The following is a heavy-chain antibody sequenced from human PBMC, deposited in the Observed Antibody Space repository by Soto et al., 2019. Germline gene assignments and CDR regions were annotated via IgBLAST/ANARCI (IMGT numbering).Heavy chain of an antibody. D-gene: IGHD1-26*01. V-gene: IGHV4-31*03. J-gene: IGHJ4*02. Sequence: TLSLTCTVSVGSISSGSYHWSWIRQHPGKGLEWIGNIYYSGSSYYNPSLKSRATISIDTSKDQFSLRLGSVTAADTAVYYCARVEGSSYYFRHDCWGRGALVTVS. CDR1: VGSISSGSYH. CDR3: ARVEGSSYYFRHDC. CDR2: IYYSGSS.